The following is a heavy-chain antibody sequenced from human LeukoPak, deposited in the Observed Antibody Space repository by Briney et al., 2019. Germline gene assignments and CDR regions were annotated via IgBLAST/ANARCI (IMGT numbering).Heavy chain of an antibody. CDR3: ARGVQEGFLEWVGDY. V-gene: IGHV3-48*01. Sequence: GGSLRLSCAASGFTFSSYSMMWVRQAPGGGGGWVSHISKTSSTIYNADSVKGRFTISRDNAKNSVYLQMNSLRAEDTAVYYCARGVQEGFLEWVGDYWGQGTLVTVSS. D-gene: IGHD3-3*01. CDR1: GFTFSSYS. J-gene: IGHJ4*02. CDR2: ISKTSSTI.